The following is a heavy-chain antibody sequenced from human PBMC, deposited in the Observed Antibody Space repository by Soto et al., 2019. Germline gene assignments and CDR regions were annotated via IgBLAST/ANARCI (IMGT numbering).Heavy chain of an antibody. CDR3: AKGESSGTPDY. J-gene: IGHJ4*02. V-gene: IGHV3-30*18. CDR2: ISYDGSNT. Sequence: GGSLRLSCAASGFTFSTSGMHWVRQAPGKGLEGVAIISYDGSNTYYADSVKGRFTISRDNSKNTLYLQMNSLRGEDTAVYYCAKGESSGTPDYWGQGTLVTVSS. D-gene: IGHD3-22*01. CDR1: GFTFSTSG.